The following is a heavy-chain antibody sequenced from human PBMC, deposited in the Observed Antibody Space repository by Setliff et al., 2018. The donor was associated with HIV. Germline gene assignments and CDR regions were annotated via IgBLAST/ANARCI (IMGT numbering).Heavy chain of an antibody. Sequence: SETLSLTCAVSGFSINSGYYWGWIRQPPGKGLEWIGSIYQTGTTYYNPSLKSRVTISVDTSQNQFSLRLSSVTAADTAVYYCARGSGRFCSGGRCSAFDYWGQGTLVTVS. CDR1: GFSINSGYY. J-gene: IGHJ4*02. D-gene: IGHD2-15*01. CDR3: ARGSGRFCSGGRCSAFDY. CDR2: IYQTGTT. V-gene: IGHV4-38-2*01.